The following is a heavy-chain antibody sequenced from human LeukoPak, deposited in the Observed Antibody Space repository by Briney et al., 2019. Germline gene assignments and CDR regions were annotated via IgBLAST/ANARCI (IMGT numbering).Heavy chain of an antibody. CDR1: GGSISSGDYY. Sequence: KPSETLSLTCTVSGGSISSGDYYWSWIRQPPGKGLEWIGYIYYSGSTYYNPSLKSRVTISVDTSKNQFSLKLSSVTAADTAVYYCARFIGSDPRHFAGNWFDPWGQGTLVTVSS. D-gene: IGHD3-10*01. J-gene: IGHJ5*02. V-gene: IGHV4-30-4*01. CDR3: ARFIGSDPRHFAGNWFDP. CDR2: IYYSGST.